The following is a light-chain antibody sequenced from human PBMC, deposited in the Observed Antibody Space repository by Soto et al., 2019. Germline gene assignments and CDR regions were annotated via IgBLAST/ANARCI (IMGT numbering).Light chain of an antibody. CDR2: RDS. CDR3: QVWDSSTARV. CDR1: NIGSKN. V-gene: IGLV3-9*01. Sequence: SYELTQPLSVSVALGPTARITCGGNNIGSKNVHWYQQNPGQAPVLVIYRDSNRPSGIPERFSGSNSGNTATLTISRAQAGDEADYYCQVWDSSTARVFGGGTKRTVL. J-gene: IGLJ3*02.